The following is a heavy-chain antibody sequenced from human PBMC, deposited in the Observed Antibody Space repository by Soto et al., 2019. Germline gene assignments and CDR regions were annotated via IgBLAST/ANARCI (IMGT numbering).Heavy chain of an antibody. CDR3: ARERYQHMGSFDY. CDR1: GFTFSSYS. V-gene: IGHV3-21*01. Sequence: EVQLVESGGGLVKPGGSLRLSCAASGFTFSSYSMNWVRQARGKGLEWVSSISSSSSYIYYADSVKGRFTISRDNAKNSLYLQINSLTAEDTAVYYCARERYQHMGSFDYWGQGTLVTVSS. D-gene: IGHD2-2*01. J-gene: IGHJ4*02. CDR2: ISSSSSYI.